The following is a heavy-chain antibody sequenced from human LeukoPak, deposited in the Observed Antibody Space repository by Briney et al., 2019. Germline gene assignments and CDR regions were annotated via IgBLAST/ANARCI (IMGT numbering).Heavy chain of an antibody. Sequence: PSETLSLTCTVSGASLSNYYWSWIRQPPRKGLEWLGYVYYSGSTGGITNYNPSLKSRVSISVDTSKNHFSLKLSSVTAADTAVYYCARHLYDYVWGSYGPSAFDYWGQGTLVTVSS. J-gene: IGHJ4*02. CDR1: GASLSNYY. D-gene: IGHD3-16*01. CDR2: VYYSGST. CDR3: ARHLYDYVWGSYGPSAFDY. V-gene: IGHV4-59*08.